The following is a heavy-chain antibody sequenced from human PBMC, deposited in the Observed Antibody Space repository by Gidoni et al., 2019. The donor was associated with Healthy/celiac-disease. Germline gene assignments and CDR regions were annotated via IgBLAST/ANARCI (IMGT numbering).Heavy chain of an antibody. D-gene: IGHD2-2*01. Sequence: QLQLQESGSGLVKPSQTLSLTCAVSGGSISSGGYSWSWIRQPPGKGLEWIGYIYHSGSTYYNPSLKSRVTISVDRSKNQFSLKLSSVTAADTAVYYCARGGSTSSRSRFDPWGQGTLVTVSS. CDR3: ARGGSTSSRSRFDP. CDR1: GGSISSGGYS. J-gene: IGHJ5*02. V-gene: IGHV4-30-2*01. CDR2: IYHSGST.